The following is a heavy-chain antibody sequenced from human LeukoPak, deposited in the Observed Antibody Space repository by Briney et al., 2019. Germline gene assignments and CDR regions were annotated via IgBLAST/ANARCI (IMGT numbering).Heavy chain of an antibody. Sequence: PSETLSLTCTVSGYSISSGYYWGWIRPPPGKGLEWIGSIYHSGSTYYNPSLKSRVTISVDTSKNQFSLKLSSVTAADTAVYYCARGLTTVVNREIDAFDIWGQGTMVTVSS. V-gene: IGHV4-38-2*02. J-gene: IGHJ3*02. D-gene: IGHD4-23*01. CDR2: IYHSGST. CDR1: GYSISSGYY. CDR3: ARGLTTVVNREIDAFDI.